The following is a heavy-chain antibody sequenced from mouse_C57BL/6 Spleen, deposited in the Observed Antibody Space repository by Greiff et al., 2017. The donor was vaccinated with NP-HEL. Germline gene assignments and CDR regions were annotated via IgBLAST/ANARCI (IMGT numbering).Heavy chain of an antibody. J-gene: IGHJ2*01. CDR2: INPGSGGT. CDR1: GYAFTNYL. Sequence: QVQLQQSGAELVRPGTSVKVSCKASGYAFTNYLIEWVKQRPGQGLEWIGVINPGSGGTNYNEKFKGKATLTADKSSSTAYMQLSSLTSEDSAVYFCARFKTRVFDYWGQGTTLTVSS. CDR3: ARFKTRVFDY. V-gene: IGHV1-54*01.